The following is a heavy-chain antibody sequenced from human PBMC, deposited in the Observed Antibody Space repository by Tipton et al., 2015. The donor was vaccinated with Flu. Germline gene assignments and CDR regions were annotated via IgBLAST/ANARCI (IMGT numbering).Heavy chain of an antibody. V-gene: IGHV3-74*01. CDR2: INSDGSST. Sequence: LSLTCAASGFTFSDYWMHWVRRAPGKGLVWVSRINSDGSSTNYADSVRGRFTISRDNAKNTVYLQMNNLRAEDTAVYYCATIPPGDAFHLWGQGTMVTVSS. CDR3: ATIPPGDAFHL. D-gene: IGHD2-2*02. J-gene: IGHJ3*01. CDR1: GFTFSDYW.